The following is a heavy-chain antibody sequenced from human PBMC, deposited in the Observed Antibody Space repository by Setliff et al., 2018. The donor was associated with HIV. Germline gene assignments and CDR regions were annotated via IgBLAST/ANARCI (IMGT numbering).Heavy chain of an antibody. CDR2: IWYDGSNK. Sequence: GGSLRLSCAASGFTFSSYGMHWVRQAPGKGLEWVAVIWYDGSNKYYADSVKGRFTISRDNAKNSLYLQMNSLRADDTAVYYCAREDGMTTVPFDYWGQGTLVTVSS. J-gene: IGHJ4*02. V-gene: IGHV3-33*01. CDR1: GFTFSSYG. D-gene: IGHD4-17*01. CDR3: AREDGMTTVPFDY.